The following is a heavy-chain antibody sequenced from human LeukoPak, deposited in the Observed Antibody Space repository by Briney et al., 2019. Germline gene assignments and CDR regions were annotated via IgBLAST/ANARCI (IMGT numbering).Heavy chain of an antibody. CDR2: INHSGST. CDR1: GGSISSYY. Sequence: SETLSLTCTVSGGSISSYYWSWIRQPPGKGLEWIGEINHSGSTNYNPSLKSRVTISVDTSKNQFSLKLSSVTAADTAVYYCAGYCSGGSCYSADYWGQGTLVTVSS. D-gene: IGHD2-15*01. J-gene: IGHJ4*02. V-gene: IGHV4-34*01. CDR3: AGYCSGGSCYSADY.